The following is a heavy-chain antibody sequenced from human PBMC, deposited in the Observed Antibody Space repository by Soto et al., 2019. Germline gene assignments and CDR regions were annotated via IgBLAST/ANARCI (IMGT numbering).Heavy chain of an antibody. D-gene: IGHD5-12*01. Sequence: GGSLRLSCVASGFTFGSYAMSWVRQAPGKGLEWVSTISGSGYSTYYADSVKGRFTISRGNSKDTLYLQMNSLRAEDTAVYYCAKVDVVGTAFDYWGQGTLVTVSS. CDR3: AKVDVVGTAFDY. J-gene: IGHJ4*02. CDR1: GFTFGSYA. CDR2: ISGSGYST. V-gene: IGHV3-23*01.